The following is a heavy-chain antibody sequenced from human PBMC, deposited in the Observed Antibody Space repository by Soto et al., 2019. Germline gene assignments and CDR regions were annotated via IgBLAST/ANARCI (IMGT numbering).Heavy chain of an antibody. CDR2: IIPIFGIA. D-gene: IGHD3-10*01. Sequence: GASVKVSCKASGGSVTRHSISWVRQAPGQGLEWMGGIIPIFGIASYTETFQGRLLTTADESSSTAYMELSGLRSEDTAIYFCARGANYGSGSQPPYYYFYYGMDVWGQGATVTVSS. CDR1: GGSVTRHS. V-gene: IGHV1-69*13. J-gene: IGHJ6*02. CDR3: ARGANYGSGSQPPYYYFYYGMDV.